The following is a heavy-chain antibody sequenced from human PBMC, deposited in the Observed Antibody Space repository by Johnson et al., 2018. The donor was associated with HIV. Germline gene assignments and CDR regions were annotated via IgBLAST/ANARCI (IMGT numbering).Heavy chain of an antibody. J-gene: IGHJ3*02. D-gene: IGHD5-18*01. CDR3: LRCGGVYGYEDFDAFDI. V-gene: IGHV3-30*03. CDR1: GFTFSSNY. Sequence: QVQLVESGGGVVQPGGSLRLSCAASGFTFSSNYMNWVRQAPGKGLEWVALISYDGSNKYYADSVKGRFTISRDNSKNTLYLQMNSLRAEDTALYYCLRCGGVYGYEDFDAFDIWGQGTMVTISS. CDR2: ISYDGSNK.